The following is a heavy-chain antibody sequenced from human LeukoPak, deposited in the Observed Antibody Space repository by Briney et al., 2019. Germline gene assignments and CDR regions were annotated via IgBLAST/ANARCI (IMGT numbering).Heavy chain of an antibody. CDR1: GFTFSSYG. D-gene: IGHD1-26*01. CDR3: TRDASGDTNSGPRMDV. J-gene: IGHJ6*02. Sequence: PGGSLRLSCAASGFTFSSYGMHCVRQAPGRGLEWVAAISEDGSNKNYADSVKGLFTISRDNAKNSLYLQMTSLRAEDTAVYYCTRDASGDTNSGPRMDVWGQGTTVTVS. V-gene: IGHV3-30*03. CDR2: ISEDGSNK.